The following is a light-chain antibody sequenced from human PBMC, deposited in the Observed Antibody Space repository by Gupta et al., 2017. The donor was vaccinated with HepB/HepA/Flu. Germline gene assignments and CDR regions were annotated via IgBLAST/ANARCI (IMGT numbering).Light chain of an antibody. CDR3: QQRSNWPPIT. J-gene: IGKJ3*01. CDR2: DAS. CDR1: QSVSSY. Sequence: EIVLTQSPATLSLSPGERATLSCRASQSVSSYLAWYQQKPGQAPRLLIYDASNRATGIPARFSGSGYGTDFTLTISSREPEDFAVYYCQQRSNWPPITFGPGTKVDIK. V-gene: IGKV3-11*01.